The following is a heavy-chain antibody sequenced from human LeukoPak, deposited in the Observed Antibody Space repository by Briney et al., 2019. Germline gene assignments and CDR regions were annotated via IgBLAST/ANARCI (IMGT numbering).Heavy chain of an antibody. CDR1: GGSLNSYY. Sequence: SETLSLTCTVSGGSLNSYYWSWIRQPPGKGLEWIGYIYYSGSTNYNPSLKSRVAISVDTSKKQFSLKLSSVTAADTAVYYCAYTDYDFWSGYSLPFDYWGQGTLVTVSS. CDR2: IYYSGST. V-gene: IGHV4-59*01. D-gene: IGHD3-3*01. CDR3: AYTDYDFWSGYSLPFDY. J-gene: IGHJ4*02.